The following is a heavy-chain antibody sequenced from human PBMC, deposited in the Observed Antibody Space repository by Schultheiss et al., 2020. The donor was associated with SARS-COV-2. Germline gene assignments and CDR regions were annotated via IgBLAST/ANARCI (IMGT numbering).Heavy chain of an antibody. CDR1: GGSISSYY. J-gene: IGHJ4*02. CDR2: IYYSGST. V-gene: IGHV4-59*12. Sequence: SETLSLTCTVSGGSISSYYWSWIRQPPGKGLEWIGYIYYSGSTNYNPSLKSRVTISVDTSKNQFSLKLSSVTAADTAVYYCARGEVITMIVVAYFDYWGQETLVTVSS. CDR3: ARGEVITMIVVAYFDY. D-gene: IGHD3-22*01.